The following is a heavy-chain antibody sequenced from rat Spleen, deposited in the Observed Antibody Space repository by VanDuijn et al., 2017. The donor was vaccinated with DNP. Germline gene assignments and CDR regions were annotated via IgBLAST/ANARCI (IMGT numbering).Heavy chain of an antibody. J-gene: IGHJ2*01. V-gene: IGHV5S13*01. D-gene: IGHD4-1*01. Sequence: EVQLVESGGGLVQPGRSLKLSCAASGFTFSNYGMAWVRQAPKKGLEWVASISATGGSTSYRDSVKGRFTISRDNTENILYLQMDSLRSEDTATYYCTRCSTRAARLFDNWGQGVMVTVSS. CDR1: GFTFSNYG. CDR2: ISATGGST. CDR3: TRCSTRAARLFDN.